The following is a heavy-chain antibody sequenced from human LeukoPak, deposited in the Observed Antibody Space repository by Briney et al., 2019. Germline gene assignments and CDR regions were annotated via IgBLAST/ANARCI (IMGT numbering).Heavy chain of an antibody. CDR1: GYSFTSYW. J-gene: IGHJ4*02. V-gene: IGHV5-51*01. CDR2: IYPGASDT. Sequence: GESPNISCKWSGYSFTSYWIVWVLQMPGHGLEGEGIIYPGASDTRYSPSFQGQVTVSADKSITTPHLQWNTLKASDTAMYYCARQPIRAIISISREFDYWGQGTLLTVSS. D-gene: IGHD3-10*01. CDR3: ARQPIRAIISISREFDY.